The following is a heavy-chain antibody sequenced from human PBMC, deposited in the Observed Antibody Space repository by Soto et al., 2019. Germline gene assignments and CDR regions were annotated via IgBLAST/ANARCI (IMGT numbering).Heavy chain of an antibody. CDR1: GGSISSGGYY. CDR3: ARGYCSSTSCFDP. Sequence: SETLPLTCSVSGGSISSGGYYWSWIRQHPGKGLEWIGYIYYSGSTSYNPSLKSRVTISVDTSKNQFSLKLSSVTAADTAVYYCARGYCSSTSCFDPWGQGTLVTVSS. CDR2: IYYSGST. D-gene: IGHD2-2*01. J-gene: IGHJ5*02. V-gene: IGHV4-31*03.